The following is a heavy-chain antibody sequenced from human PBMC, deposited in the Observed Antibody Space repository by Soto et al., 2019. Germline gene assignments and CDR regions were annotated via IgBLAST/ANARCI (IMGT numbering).Heavy chain of an antibody. J-gene: IGHJ4*02. CDR3: ARDPVAYCGGDCRTFDY. CDR2: ISYDGSNK. Sequence: QVQLVESGGGVVQPGRSLRLSCAASGFTFSSYAMHLVRQAPGKGLEWVAVISYDGSNKYYADSVKGRFTISRDNSKNTLYLQMNRLRAEDTAVYYCARDPVAYCGGDCRTFDYWGQGTLVTVSS. V-gene: IGHV3-30-3*01. CDR1: GFTFSSYA. D-gene: IGHD2-21*02.